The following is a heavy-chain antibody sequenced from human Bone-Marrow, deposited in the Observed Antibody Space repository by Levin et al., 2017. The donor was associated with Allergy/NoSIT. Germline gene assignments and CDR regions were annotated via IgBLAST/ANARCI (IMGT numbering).Heavy chain of an antibody. CDR2: ISYNGNDK. Sequence: GGSLRLSCAASGFPFSSYAMHWVRQAPGKGLEWVTQISYNGNDKYYTDSVKGRFNISRDNSKNTLYLQMNSLRAEDTALYYCVKSRGNYFYYYGMDGWGQGTTVTVSS. V-gene: IGHV3-30*03. CDR1: GFPFSSYA. J-gene: IGHJ6*02. D-gene: IGHD5-24*01. CDR3: VKSRGNYFYYYGMDG.